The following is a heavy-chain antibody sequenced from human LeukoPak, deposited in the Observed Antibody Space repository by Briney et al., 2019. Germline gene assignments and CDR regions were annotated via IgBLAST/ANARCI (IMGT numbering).Heavy chain of an antibody. V-gene: IGHV7-4-1*02. D-gene: IGHD3-3*01. J-gene: IGHJ4*02. Sequence: ASVKVSCKASGYSFTTYALNWVRQAPGQGLEWMGWINTKTGNPTYAQDFRGRFVFSLDTSGSTAYLQISSLKAEDTAVYYCARVFGTTIFGIVSKYGNDYWGQGTLVTVFS. CDR3: ARVFGTTIFGIVSKYGNDY. CDR1: GYSFTTYA. CDR2: INTKTGNP.